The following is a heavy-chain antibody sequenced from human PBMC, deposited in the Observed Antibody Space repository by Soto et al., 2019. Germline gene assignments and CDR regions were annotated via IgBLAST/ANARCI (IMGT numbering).Heavy chain of an antibody. CDR1: GFTFSSYG. V-gene: IGHV3-30*18. J-gene: IGHJ4*02. CDR3: AKKRDYDFWSGFLAY. Sequence: GGSLRLSCAASGFTFSSYGMHWVRQAPGKGLEWVAVISYDGSNKYYADSVKGRFTISRDNSKNTLYLQMNSLRAEDTAVYYCAKKRDYDFWSGFLAYWGQGTLVTVSS. CDR2: ISYDGSNK. D-gene: IGHD3-3*01.